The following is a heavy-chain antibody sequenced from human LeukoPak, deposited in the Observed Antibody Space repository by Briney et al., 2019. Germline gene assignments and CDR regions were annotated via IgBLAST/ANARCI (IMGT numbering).Heavy chain of an antibody. D-gene: IGHD4-17*01. V-gene: IGHV4-39*02. CDR3: ASDYGDSYHFDY. J-gene: IGHJ4*02. CDR1: GASISSTTYY. Sequence: SETLSLTCTVSGASISSTTYYWGWIRQPPGKGLEWIASIYYIGNTYYNPSPRSRVTISIETSKNHFSLKLTSVTAADTAVYYCASDYGDSYHFDYWGQGTLVTVSS. CDR2: IYYIGNT.